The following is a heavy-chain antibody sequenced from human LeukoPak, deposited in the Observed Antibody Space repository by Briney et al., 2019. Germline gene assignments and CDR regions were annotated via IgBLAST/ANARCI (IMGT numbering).Heavy chain of an antibody. D-gene: IGHD3-22*01. CDR3: VRLRRNTDTSGFYYYYDF. J-gene: IGHJ4*02. Sequence: GGSLRLSCAASGYTFSSHSINWVRQAPGKGLEWVSSISVRSNYIYYADSVRGRFRISRDDARDSLYLQMNSLRAEDTAVYYCVRLRRNTDTSGFYYYYDFWGQGTLVTVSS. CDR2: ISVRSNYI. CDR1: GYTFSSHS. V-gene: IGHV3-21*01.